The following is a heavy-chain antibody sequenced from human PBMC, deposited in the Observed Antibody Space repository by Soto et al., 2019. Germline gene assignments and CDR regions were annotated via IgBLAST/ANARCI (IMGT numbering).Heavy chain of an antibody. D-gene: IGHD2-2*01. CDR2: IIPIFGTA. CDR3: ARGIVPAAVNWFDP. J-gene: IGHJ5*02. CDR1: GGTFSSYA. Sequence: SVKVSCKASGGTFSSYAISWVRQAPGQGLEWMGGIIPIFGTANYAQKFQGRVTITADESTSTAYMELSSLRSEDTAVYYCARGIVPAAVNWFDPWGQGTLVTVSS. V-gene: IGHV1-69*13.